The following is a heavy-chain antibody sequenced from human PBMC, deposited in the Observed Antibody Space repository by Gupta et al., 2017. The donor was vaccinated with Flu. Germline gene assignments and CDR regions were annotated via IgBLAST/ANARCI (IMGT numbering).Heavy chain of an antibody. J-gene: IGHJ5*02. Sequence: QLQLVQSGAEVKKPVASVKVTCKASGYPFTTYDINWVRQAPGQGLEWMGGMNPNSDSTDYTQKFQGRVTMSSNTSIRTAYIELRSLRSEDTAVYYCARLVSFGSDCYYLDPWGQGTLVTVSS. D-gene: IGHD2-21*02. CDR3: ARLVSFGSDCYYLDP. V-gene: IGHV1-8*01. CDR1: GYPFTTYD. CDR2: MNPNSDST.